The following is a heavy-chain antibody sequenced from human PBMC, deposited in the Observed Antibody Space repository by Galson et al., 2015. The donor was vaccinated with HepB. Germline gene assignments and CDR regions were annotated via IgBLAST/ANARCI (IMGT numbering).Heavy chain of an antibody. J-gene: IGHJ4*03. V-gene: IGHV3-23*01. CDR2: IFGSGEST. CDR1: GLTFSTYV. D-gene: IGHD2-21*01. Sequence: SLRLSCAAPGLTFSTYVMSWVRQAPGKGLEWVSSIFGSGESTFYAESVKGRFTISRDNSRNTLYLQMNRLRADDTAIYYCAKTSYCEGGPCFSGYFDSWGQGTLVAVSS. CDR3: AKTSYCEGGPCFSGYFDS.